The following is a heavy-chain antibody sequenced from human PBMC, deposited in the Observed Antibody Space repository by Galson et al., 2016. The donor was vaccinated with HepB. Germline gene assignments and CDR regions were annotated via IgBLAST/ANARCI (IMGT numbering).Heavy chain of an antibody. J-gene: IGHJ4*02. D-gene: IGHD1-26*01. CDR3: GRVTKYSGSYGVDY. CDR2: IYNSGRT. CDR1: GGSISGSY. V-gene: IGHV4-59*01. Sequence: LSLTCSVSGGSISGSYWSWIRQPPGKGLDWIAYIYNSGRTDYNPSLTGRVTTSVDTSKNQFSLKLSSVTAADTAFYYCGRVTKYSGSYGVDYWGQGTLVTVSS.